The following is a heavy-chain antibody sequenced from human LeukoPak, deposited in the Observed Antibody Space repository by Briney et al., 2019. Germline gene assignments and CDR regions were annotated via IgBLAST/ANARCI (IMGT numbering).Heavy chain of an antibody. Sequence: GGSLRLSCTPSGFTFGDYAVSWVRQAPGKGLEWVGFIRSKAYGGTTEYAASVKGRFTISRDDSKSIAYLQMNSLRAEDTAVYYCAKVVPDSSGWSVPHTFDYWGQGTLVTVSS. CDR2: IRSKAYGGTT. CDR1: GFTFGDYA. J-gene: IGHJ4*02. V-gene: IGHV3-49*04. D-gene: IGHD6-19*01. CDR3: AKVVPDSSGWSVPHTFDY.